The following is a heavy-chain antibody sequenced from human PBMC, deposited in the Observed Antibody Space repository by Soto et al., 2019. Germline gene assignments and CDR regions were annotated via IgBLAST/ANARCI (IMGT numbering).Heavy chain of an antibody. Sequence: PGGSLRLSCAASGFTFSSYGMHWVRQAPGKGLEWVAVIWYDGSNKYYADSVKGRFTISRDNSKNTLYLQMNSLRAEDTAVYYCAREFIVLVPAANYYYYYGMDVWGQGTTVTVSS. CDR1: GFTFSSYG. CDR3: AREFIVLVPAANYYYYYGMDV. CDR2: IWYDGSNK. V-gene: IGHV3-33*01. J-gene: IGHJ6*02. D-gene: IGHD2-2*01.